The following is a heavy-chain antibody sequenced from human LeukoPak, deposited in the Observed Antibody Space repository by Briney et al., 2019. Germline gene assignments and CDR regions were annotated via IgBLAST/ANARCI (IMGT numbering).Heavy chain of an antibody. V-gene: IGHV3-23*01. CDR2: ISSSGDST. Sequence: GGSLRLSCAASGFIFNNYAMSWVRQAPGKGLEWVSAISSSGDSTYYADSVKGRFTISRDISKNTLYLQMNSLRAEDTAVYYCAKDGIAARFYYYGMDVWGQGTTVTVSS. J-gene: IGHJ6*02. CDR1: GFIFNNYA. D-gene: IGHD6-6*01. CDR3: AKDGIAARFYYYGMDV.